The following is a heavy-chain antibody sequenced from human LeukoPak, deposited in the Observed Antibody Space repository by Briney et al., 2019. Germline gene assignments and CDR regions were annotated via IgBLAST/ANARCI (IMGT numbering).Heavy chain of an antibody. CDR3: AKDAHYYDSGGYYAPFDC. CDR1: GFTFSSYA. D-gene: IGHD3-22*01. J-gene: IGHJ4*02. Sequence: PGGSLRLSCAASGFTFSSYAMSWVRQAPGKGLEWVSGISGTGDSTFYADSVKGRFTISRDNSKNTLYLQMNTRRAEDTAVYYCAKDAHYYDSGGYYAPFDCWGQGTLVTVSS. CDR2: ISGTGDST. V-gene: IGHV3-23*01.